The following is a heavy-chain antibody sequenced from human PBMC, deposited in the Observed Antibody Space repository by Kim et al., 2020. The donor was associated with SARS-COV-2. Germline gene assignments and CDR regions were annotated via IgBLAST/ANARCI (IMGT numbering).Heavy chain of an antibody. CDR2: IYPGDSDT. V-gene: IGHV5-51*01. CDR3: ARGRAALWFGELFARWFDA. Sequence: GESLKISCKGSGYSFTSYWIGWVRQMPGKGLEWMGIIYPGDSDTRYSPSFQGQVTISADKSISTAYLQWSSLKASDTAMYYCARGRAALWFGELFARWFDAWGQGTLVTVSS. D-gene: IGHD3-10*01. J-gene: IGHJ5*02. CDR1: GYSFTSYW.